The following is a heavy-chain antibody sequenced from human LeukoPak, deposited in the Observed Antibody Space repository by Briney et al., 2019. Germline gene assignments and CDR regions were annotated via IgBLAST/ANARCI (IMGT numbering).Heavy chain of an antibody. CDR1: GGSISSYY. D-gene: IGHD3-22*01. Sequence: SETLSLTCTVSGGSISSYYWSWIRQPPGKGLEWIGYIYYSGSTNYNPPLKSRVTISVDTSKNQFSLKLSSVTAADTAVYYCARALYLYDSSGLGHWRQGNLVTVSS. CDR2: IYYSGST. V-gene: IGHV4-59*01. J-gene: IGHJ4*02. CDR3: ARALYLYDSSGLGH.